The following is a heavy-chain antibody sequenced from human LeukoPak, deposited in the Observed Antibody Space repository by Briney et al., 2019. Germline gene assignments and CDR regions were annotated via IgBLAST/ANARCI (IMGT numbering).Heavy chain of an antibody. J-gene: IGHJ4*02. Sequence: TSETLSLTCAVYGGSFSGYYWSWIRQPPGKGLEWIGSIYYSGSTYYNPSLKSRVTISVDTSKNQFSLKLSSVTAADTAVYYCARATYGSGSYYNPYFDYWGQGTLVTVSS. CDR3: ARATYGSGSYYNPYFDY. CDR2: IYYSGST. V-gene: IGHV4-34*01. D-gene: IGHD3-10*01. CDR1: GGSFSGYY.